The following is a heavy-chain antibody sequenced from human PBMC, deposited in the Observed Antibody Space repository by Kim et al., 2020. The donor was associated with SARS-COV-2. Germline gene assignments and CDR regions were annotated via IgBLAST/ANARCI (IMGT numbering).Heavy chain of an antibody. D-gene: IGHD6-13*01. CDR3: ARSYSSTWGWFEP. Sequence: SSTPPFQGQVTISPDKSMSTAYLQWSSLKASDTAMYYCARSYSSTWGWFEPWGQGTLVTVSS. J-gene: IGHJ5*02. V-gene: IGHV5-51*01.